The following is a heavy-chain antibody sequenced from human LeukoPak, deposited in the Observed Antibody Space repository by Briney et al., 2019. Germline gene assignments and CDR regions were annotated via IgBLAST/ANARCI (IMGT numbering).Heavy chain of an antibody. V-gene: IGHV1-2*06. CDR2: INPNSGGT. CDR3: ARGYCSGGSCYSVENWFDP. Sequence: GASVKVSCKAAGYTFTGYYMFWVRQAPGQGLEWMGRINPNSGGTNYAQKFQGRATVTRDTSISTAYMELSRLRSDDTAVYYCARGYCSGGSCYSVENWFDPWGQGTLVTVSS. D-gene: IGHD2-15*01. J-gene: IGHJ5*02. CDR1: GYTFTGYY.